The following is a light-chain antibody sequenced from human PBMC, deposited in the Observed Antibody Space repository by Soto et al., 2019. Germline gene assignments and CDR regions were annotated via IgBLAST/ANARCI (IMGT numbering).Light chain of an antibody. CDR1: QDISNY. Sequence: DIQMTQSPSSLSASLGDRVTITCQASQDISNYLSWYQQKPGKAPKLLIYDASNLETGVPSRFGGSGSGTDFTFTISSRHPEDGATYYCQQYDDLPFTFGPGTKVDFK. CDR3: QQYDDLPFT. V-gene: IGKV1-33*01. CDR2: DAS. J-gene: IGKJ3*01.